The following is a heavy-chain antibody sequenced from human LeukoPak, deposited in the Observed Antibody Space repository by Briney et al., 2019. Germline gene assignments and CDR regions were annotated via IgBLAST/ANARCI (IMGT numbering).Heavy chain of an antibody. Sequence: SETLSLTCTVSGGSISSYYWSWFRQPPGKGLEWFGYIYYSGSTNYNPSLKSRVTISVDTSKNQFSLKLSSVTAADTAVYYCARSGVRYSSSWYLVYWGQGTLVTVSS. V-gene: IGHV4-59*01. CDR3: ARSGVRYSSSWYLVY. CDR1: GGSISSYY. D-gene: IGHD6-13*01. J-gene: IGHJ4*02. CDR2: IYYSGST.